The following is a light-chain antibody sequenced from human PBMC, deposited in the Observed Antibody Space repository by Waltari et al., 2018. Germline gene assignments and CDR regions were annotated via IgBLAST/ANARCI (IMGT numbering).Light chain of an antibody. CDR2: KAS. J-gene: IGKJ4*01. Sequence: DIQMTLSPFTLSASAGDRVAITCRASQSISSWVAWYQQKPGKAPKLLIYKASTSESGVPSRFSGSGSGTEFTLTISSLQPDDFATYYCQQYHSYSLTFGGGTKVEIK. V-gene: IGKV1-5*03. CDR3: QQYHSYSLT. CDR1: QSISSW.